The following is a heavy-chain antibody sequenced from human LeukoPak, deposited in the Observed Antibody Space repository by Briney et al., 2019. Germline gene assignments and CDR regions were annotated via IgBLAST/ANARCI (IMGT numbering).Heavy chain of an antibody. CDR2: IYHSGST. CDR3: ARLVRGVNNIDY. CDR1: GGSISSCGYS. D-gene: IGHD3-10*01. J-gene: IGHJ4*02. V-gene: IGHV4-30-2*01. Sequence: SETLPLTCAVSGGSISSCGYSWIWIRQPPGKGLVWIGYIYHSGSTYYNPSLKGRVTISVDRSKNQFSLKLRSVTAADTAVYYCARLVRGVNNIDYWGQGTLVTVS.